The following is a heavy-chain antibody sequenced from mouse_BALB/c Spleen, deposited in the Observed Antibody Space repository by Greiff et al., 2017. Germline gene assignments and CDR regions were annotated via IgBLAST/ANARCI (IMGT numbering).Heavy chain of an antibody. D-gene: IGHD1-1*01. Sequence: EVQGVESGGGLVQPGGSRKLSCAASGFTFSSFGMHWVRQAPEKGLEWVAYISSGSSTIYYADTVKGRFTISRDNPKNTLFLQMTSLRSEDTAMYYCTRGGFIDYAMDYWGQGTPVTVSS. CDR2: ISSGSSTI. J-gene: IGHJ4*01. CDR3: TRGGFIDYAMDY. V-gene: IGHV5-17*02. CDR1: GFTFSSFG.